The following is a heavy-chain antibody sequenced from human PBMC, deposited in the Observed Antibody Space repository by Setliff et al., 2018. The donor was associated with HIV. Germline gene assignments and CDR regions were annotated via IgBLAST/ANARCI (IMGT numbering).Heavy chain of an antibody. V-gene: IGHV1-69*05. CDR2: IIPMYGVT. D-gene: IGHD2-15*01. CDR1: GGTFSSYV. CDR3: ALPYCSGGNCWSSASLPPAGWFDP. J-gene: IGHJ5*02. Sequence: SVKVSCKASGGTFSSYVISWVRQAPGQGPEWMGGIIPMYGVTNYAQKFQGRVTITTDESTSTAYMELSSLRSEDTAAYYCALPYCSGGNCWSSASLPPAGWFDPWGQGTLVTVSS.